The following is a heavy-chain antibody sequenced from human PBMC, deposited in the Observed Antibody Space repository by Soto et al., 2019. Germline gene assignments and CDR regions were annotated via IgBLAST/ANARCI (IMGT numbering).Heavy chain of an antibody. Sequence: QGQLVQSGPEVKKPGASVKVSCKASGYTFSRYGISWVRQAPGQGLEWMGWISGYNGDTKYAPKVQGRVTMTIDTTTYTAYMEVRSLTSSDTAIYYCAEKGEHSYSYYGMDVWGQGTTVTVSS. CDR1: GYTFSRYG. CDR2: ISGYNGDT. J-gene: IGHJ6*02. D-gene: IGHD3-16*01. CDR3: AEKGEHSYSYYGMDV. V-gene: IGHV1-18*01.